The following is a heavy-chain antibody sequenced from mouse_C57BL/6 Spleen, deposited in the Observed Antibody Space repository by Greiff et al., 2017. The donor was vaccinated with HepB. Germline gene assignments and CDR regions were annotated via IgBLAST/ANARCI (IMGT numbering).Heavy chain of an antibody. Sequence: EVQLVESGEGLVKPGGSLKLSCAASGFTFSSYAMSWVRQTPEKRLEWVAYISSGGDYIYYADTVKGRFTISRDNARNTLYLQMSSLKSEDTAMYYCTRELSPHYYGSIFDYWGQGTTLTVSS. CDR1: GFTFSSYA. CDR3: TRELSPHYYGSIFDY. V-gene: IGHV5-9-1*02. CDR2: ISSGGDYI. J-gene: IGHJ2*01. D-gene: IGHD1-1*01.